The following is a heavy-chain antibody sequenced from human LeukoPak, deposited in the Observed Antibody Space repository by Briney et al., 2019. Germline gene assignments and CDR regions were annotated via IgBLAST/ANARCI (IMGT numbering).Heavy chain of an antibody. J-gene: IGHJ4*02. CDR1: GYSFTSYW. CDR2: IYPGDSDT. D-gene: IGHD2-15*01. CDR3: ARQHSSSWYGGRVVAATPDY. V-gene: IGHV5-51*01. Sequence: GESLKISCKGSGYSFTSYWIGWVRQMPGKGLEWMGIIYPGDSDTRYSPSFQGQVTISADKSISTAYLQWSSLKASDTAIYYCARQHSSSWYGGRVVAATPDYWGQGTLVTASS.